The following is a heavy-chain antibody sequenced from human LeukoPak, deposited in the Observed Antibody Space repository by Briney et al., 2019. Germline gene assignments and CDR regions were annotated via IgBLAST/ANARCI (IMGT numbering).Heavy chain of an antibody. J-gene: IGHJ4*02. D-gene: IGHD3-10*01. Sequence: GGSLRLSCAASGFTFSSYSMNWVRQAPGKGLEWVSSISSGSSYIYYADSVKGRFTISRDNAKNSLYLQMNSLSAEDTAVYYCAKGGSNYYGSGSYHLFDYWGQGTLVTVSS. CDR2: ISSGSSYI. V-gene: IGHV3-21*01. CDR1: GFTFSSYS. CDR3: AKGGSNYYGSGSYHLFDY.